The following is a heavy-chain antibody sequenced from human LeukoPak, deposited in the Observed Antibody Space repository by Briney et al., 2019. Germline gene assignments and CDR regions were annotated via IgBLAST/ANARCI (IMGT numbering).Heavy chain of an antibody. V-gene: IGHV3-64D*09. Sequence: PGGSLRLSCSASGFPISSYAMHWVRQAPGKGLEYVSAISDSGGSTYYADSVKGRFTISRDNSKNTLYLQMSSLRAEDTAVYFCVRGYSFGPNGIDVWGQGTTVTVSS. CDR1: GFPISSYA. J-gene: IGHJ6*02. CDR3: VRGYSFGPNGIDV. D-gene: IGHD2-15*01. CDR2: ISDSGGST.